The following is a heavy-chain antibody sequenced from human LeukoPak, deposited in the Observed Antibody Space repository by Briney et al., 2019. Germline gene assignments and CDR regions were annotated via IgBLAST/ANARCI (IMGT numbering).Heavy chain of an antibody. J-gene: IGHJ4*02. CDR1: GFTFSSYA. Sequence: PGGSLRLSCAASGFTFSSYATSWVRQAPGKGLEWVSAISGSGDKTYYPDSVKGRFTISRDNSENTLVLHMNSLRGEDTAVYYCAKGDRVKVVVPGAETYWGQGTLVTVSS. V-gene: IGHV3-23*01. D-gene: IGHD2-2*01. CDR2: ISGSGDKT. CDR3: AKGDRVKVVVPGAETY.